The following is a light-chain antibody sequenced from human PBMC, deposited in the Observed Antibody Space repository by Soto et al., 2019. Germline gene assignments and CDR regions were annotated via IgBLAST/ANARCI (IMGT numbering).Light chain of an antibody. CDR3: QQFGNSPWT. CDR1: HSVSSSY. Sequence: EIVLTQSPGTLSFSPGERATLSCRASHSVSSSYLAWYQHKPGRAPRLLIDGTSSRATGIPDRFSGSGSGTDFTLTISRLEPEDFAVYFCQQFGNSPWTFGQGTKVDIK. J-gene: IGKJ1*01. V-gene: IGKV3-20*01. CDR2: GTS.